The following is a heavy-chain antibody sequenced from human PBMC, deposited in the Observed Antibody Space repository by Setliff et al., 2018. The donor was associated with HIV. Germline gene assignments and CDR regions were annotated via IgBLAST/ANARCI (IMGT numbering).Heavy chain of an antibody. CDR3: ANFGGNSIAAPLDY. Sequence: LRLSCAASGFTFSSYAMSWVRQAPGRGLEWVSTISNSGGGSTYYADSVKGRFTISRDNSKNTLYLQMNSLRAEDTAVYYCANFGGNSIAAPLDYWGQGTLVTAPQ. D-gene: IGHD6-6*01. V-gene: IGHV3-23*01. CDR2: ISNSGGGST. J-gene: IGHJ4*02. CDR1: GFTFSSYA.